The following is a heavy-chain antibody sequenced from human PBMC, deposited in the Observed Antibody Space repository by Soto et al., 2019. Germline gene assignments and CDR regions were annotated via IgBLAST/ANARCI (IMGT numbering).Heavy chain of an antibody. CDR3: AKDPTAGYSYGYGYYYYGMDV. D-gene: IGHD5-18*01. CDR2: ISGSGGST. J-gene: IGHJ6*02. V-gene: IGHV3-23*01. Sequence: GGSVRLSCAASGFTFSTYAMSWVRQAPGKGLEWVSAISGSGGSTYYADSVKGRFTISRDNSKNTLYLQMNSLRAEDTAVYYCAKDPTAGYSYGYGYYYYGMDVWGQGTTVTVSS. CDR1: GFTFSTYA.